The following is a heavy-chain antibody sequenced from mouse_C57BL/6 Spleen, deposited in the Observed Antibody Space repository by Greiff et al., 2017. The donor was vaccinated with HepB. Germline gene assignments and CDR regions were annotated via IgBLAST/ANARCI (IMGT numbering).Heavy chain of an antibody. CDR3: ARPPDGSSTGYYYAMDY. J-gene: IGHJ4*01. CDR2: ISSGSSTI. V-gene: IGHV5-17*01. D-gene: IGHD1-1*01. Sequence: EVQRVESGGGLVKPGGSLKLSCAASGFTFSDYGMHWVRQAPEKGLEWVAYISSGSSTIYYADTVKGRFTISRDNAKNTLFLQMTSLRSEDTAMYYCARPPDGSSTGYYYAMDYWGQGTSVTVSS. CDR1: GFTFSDYG.